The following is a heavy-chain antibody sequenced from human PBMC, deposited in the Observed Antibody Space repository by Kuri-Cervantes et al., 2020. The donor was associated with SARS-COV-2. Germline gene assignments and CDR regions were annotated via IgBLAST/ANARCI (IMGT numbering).Heavy chain of an antibody. Sequence: SETLSLTCTVSGGSISSSSYYWGWIRQPPGKGLEWIGSIYYSGSTYYNPSLKSRVTISVDTSKNQFSLKLSSVTAADTAVYYCVGGQAAGPRGFGYWGQGALVTVSS. J-gene: IGHJ4*02. D-gene: IGHD6-13*01. CDR3: VGGQAAGPRGFGY. V-gene: IGHV4-39*07. CDR1: GGSISSSSYY. CDR2: IYYSGST.